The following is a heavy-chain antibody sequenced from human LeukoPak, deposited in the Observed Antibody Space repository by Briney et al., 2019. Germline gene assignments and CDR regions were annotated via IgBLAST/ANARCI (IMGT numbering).Heavy chain of an antibody. CDR1: GFNFSSYA. J-gene: IGHJ4*02. V-gene: IGHV3-23*01. CDR3: AKDRRLAAFDY. D-gene: IGHD6-25*01. Sequence: GGSLRLSCAASGFNFSSYAVSWVRQAPGKGLEWVSSISGSGGNTYYADSVKGRFTISRDNSKYTLYLQMNSLRAEDTAVYYCAKDRRLAAFDYGGQGTLVTVSS. CDR2: ISGSGGNT.